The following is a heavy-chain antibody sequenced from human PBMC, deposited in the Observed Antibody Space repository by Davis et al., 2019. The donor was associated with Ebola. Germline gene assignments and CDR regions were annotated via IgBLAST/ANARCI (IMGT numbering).Heavy chain of an antibody. J-gene: IGHJ3*02. CDR1: GGSFSGYY. V-gene: IGHV4-34*01. CDR2: INHSGST. D-gene: IGHD1-1*01. CDR3: ARHNSNDWAFDI. Sequence: SETLSLTCAVYGGSFSGYYWSWIRQPPGKGLEWIGEINHSGSTNYNPSLKSRVTISVDTSKNQFSLKLSSVTAADTAVYYCARHNSNDWAFDIWGQGTMVTVSS.